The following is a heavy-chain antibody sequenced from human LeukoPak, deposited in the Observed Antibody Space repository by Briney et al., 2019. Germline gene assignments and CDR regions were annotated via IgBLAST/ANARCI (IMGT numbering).Heavy chain of an antibody. V-gene: IGHV4-4*02. J-gene: IGHJ4*02. CDR3: VRDLGNLNMMGADC. CDR2: IYHSGDT. CDR1: GGSVSSTYW. Sequence: SGTLSLTCAVSGGSVSSTYWWSWVRQPPGKGLEWIGEIYHSGDTNYNPSFESRVTMSIDKSKNQFSLKLNSVTAADTAVYYCVRDLGNLNMMGADCWGQGTLVTVSS. D-gene: IGHD3-16*01.